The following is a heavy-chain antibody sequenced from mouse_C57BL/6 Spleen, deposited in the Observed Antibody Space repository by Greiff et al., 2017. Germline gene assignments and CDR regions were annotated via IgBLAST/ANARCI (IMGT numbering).Heavy chain of an antibody. CDR2: ISDGGSYT. D-gene: IGHD3-2*02. Sequence: EVMLVESGGGLVKPGGSLKLSCAASGFTFSSYAMSWVRQTPEKRLEWVATISDGGSYTYYPDNVKGRFTISRDNAKNNLYLQMSHLKSEDTAMXYCARDDSSGYGFAYWGQGTLVTVSA. J-gene: IGHJ3*01. CDR1: GFTFSSYA. CDR3: ARDDSSGYGFAY. V-gene: IGHV5-4*01.